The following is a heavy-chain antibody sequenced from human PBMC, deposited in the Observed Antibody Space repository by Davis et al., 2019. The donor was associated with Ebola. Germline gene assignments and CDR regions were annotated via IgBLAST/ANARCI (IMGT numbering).Heavy chain of an antibody. J-gene: IGHJ1*01. CDR2: FDPEDGDR. Sequence: ASVKVSCKIPGHSLNELSIHWVRQAPGKGLEWMGGFDPEDGDRIYAQKFQGRVTMTEDTSTDTAYMELSSLRSEDTAVYYCATDYGSGSYAEYFLHWGQGTLVTVSS. CDR3: ATDYGSGSYAEYFLH. D-gene: IGHD3-10*01. V-gene: IGHV1-24*01. CDR1: GHSLNELS.